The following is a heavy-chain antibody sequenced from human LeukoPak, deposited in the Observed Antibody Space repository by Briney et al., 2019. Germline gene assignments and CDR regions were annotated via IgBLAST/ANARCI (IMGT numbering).Heavy chain of an antibody. Sequence: PGGSLRLSCAASGFTFSRYAMHWVRQAPGKGLEWVAVIWYDGSNKYYADSVKGRFTISRDNSKNTLYLQINSLRAEDTALYYCAKSNGRGVVNFDYWGQGTLVTVSS. CDR2: IWYDGSNK. CDR3: AKSNGRGVVNFDY. V-gene: IGHV3-33*06. CDR1: GFTFSRYA. J-gene: IGHJ4*02. D-gene: IGHD2-15*01.